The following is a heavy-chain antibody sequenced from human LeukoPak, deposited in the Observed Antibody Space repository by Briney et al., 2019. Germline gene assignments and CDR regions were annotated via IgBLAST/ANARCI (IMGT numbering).Heavy chain of an antibody. D-gene: IGHD6-13*01. CDR1: VLTFSSYG. Sequence: PGGSLRLSCAASVLTFSSYGMHWVRHAPGKGLEGVAVIWYDGSNKYYADSVKSRFTISRDNYKNTLYLQMNKLRGEDTAVYYCARQGEQQLVYYFDYWGQGTLVTVSS. J-gene: IGHJ4*02. V-gene: IGHV3-33*01. CDR2: IWYDGSNK. CDR3: ARQGEQQLVYYFDY.